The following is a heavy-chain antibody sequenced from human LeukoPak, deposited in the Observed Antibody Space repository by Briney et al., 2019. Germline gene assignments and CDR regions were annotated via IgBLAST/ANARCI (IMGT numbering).Heavy chain of an antibody. CDR2: ISGSGGST. Sequence: GGSLRLSCAASGFTFSSYAMSWVRQASGKGQEWVSAISGSGGSTYYADSVKGRFTISRDNSKNTLYLQMNSLRAEDTAVYYCAKPYYDSSGYSPPSWGQGTLVTVSS. CDR1: GFTFSSYA. CDR3: AKPYYDSSGYSPPS. V-gene: IGHV3-23*01. J-gene: IGHJ5*02. D-gene: IGHD3-22*01.